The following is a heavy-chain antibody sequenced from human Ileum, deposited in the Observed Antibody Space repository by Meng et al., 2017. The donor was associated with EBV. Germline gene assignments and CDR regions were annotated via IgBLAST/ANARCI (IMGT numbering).Heavy chain of an antibody. V-gene: IGHV4-28*01. CDR3: ARNVPGTSAYYD. Sequence: QVQLTESGPGLVKPSEPLSLTCAVSGYSRSSTNWWGWIRQPPGKGLEWIGYIYYSGSTSYNPSLKSRVTMSVDTSKNQFSLNLNSVTAVDTAVYYCARNVPGTSAYYDWGQGTLVTVSS. CDR2: IYYSGST. J-gene: IGHJ4*02. CDR1: GYSRSSTNW. D-gene: IGHD3-22*01.